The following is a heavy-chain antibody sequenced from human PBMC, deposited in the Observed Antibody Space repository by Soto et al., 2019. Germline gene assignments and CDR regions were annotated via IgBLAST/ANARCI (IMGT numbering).Heavy chain of an antibody. V-gene: IGHV1-69*13. Sequence: SVKVSCKASGGTFSSYAISWVRQAPGQGLEWMGGIIPIFGTANYAQKFQGRVTITADESTSTAYMELSSLRSEDTAVYYCARENKVSSGYRYGSLDYWCPGTLFTVYS. CDR1: GGTFSSYA. CDR3: ARENKVSSGYRYGSLDY. J-gene: IGHJ4*02. D-gene: IGHD5-18*01. CDR2: IIPIFGTA.